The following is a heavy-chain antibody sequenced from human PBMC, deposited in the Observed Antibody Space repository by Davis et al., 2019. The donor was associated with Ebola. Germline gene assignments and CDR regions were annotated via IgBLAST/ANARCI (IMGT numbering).Heavy chain of an antibody. D-gene: IGHD6-19*01. CDR1: GFIVSAKY. J-gene: IGHJ4*02. CDR2: VYYTGST. V-gene: IGHV4-39*01. CDR3: ARHDFHNSGYPFDY. Sequence: MPGGSLRLSCAASGFIVSAKYMSWVRQAPGKGLEWIATVYYTGSTYYNPSLKSRLTISVDTSKNQFSLILRSVTATDTAVYFCARHDFHNSGYPFDYWGQGTLVTVSS.